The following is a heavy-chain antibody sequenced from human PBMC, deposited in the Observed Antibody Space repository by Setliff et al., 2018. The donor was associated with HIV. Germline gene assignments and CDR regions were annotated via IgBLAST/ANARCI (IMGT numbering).Heavy chain of an antibody. Sequence: PGGSLRLSCAASGFTFSSYGMHWVRQAPGKGLEWVAVISYDRSNRYYADSVKGRFIISRDNSKNTLYLQMDSLRAEDTAIYYCAKDPTSHWGYYMDVWGRGTTVTVSS. CDR3: AKDPTSHWGYYMDV. CDR2: ISYDRSNR. V-gene: IGHV3-30*18. J-gene: IGHJ6*03. D-gene: IGHD7-27*01. CDR1: GFTFSSYG.